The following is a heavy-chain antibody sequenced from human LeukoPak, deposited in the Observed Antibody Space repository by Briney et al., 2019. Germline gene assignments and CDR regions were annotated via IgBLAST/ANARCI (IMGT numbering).Heavy chain of an antibody. D-gene: IGHD6-19*01. CDR2: IYLGDSDT. CDR1: GYLFSSFW. V-gene: IGHV5-51*01. J-gene: IGHJ4*02. Sequence: GGSLKISCKGSGYLFSSFWIAWVRQMPGKGLEWMGIIYLGDSDTRFSPSFQGQVTISADKSISTAYLQWSSLKASGTATYYCARSGGSGWDEGFDYWGQGTLVSVSS. CDR3: ARSGGSGWDEGFDY.